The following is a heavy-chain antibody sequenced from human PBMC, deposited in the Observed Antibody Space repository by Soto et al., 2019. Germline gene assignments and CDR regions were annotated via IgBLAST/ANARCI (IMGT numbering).Heavy chain of an antibody. J-gene: IGHJ4*02. CDR1: GFTFSSYW. CDR3: AGDSGSYATKTFDY. V-gene: IGHV3-7*03. CDR2: IKQDGSEK. Sequence: GGSLRLSCAASGFTFSSYWMSWVRQAPGKGLEWVANIKQDGSEKYYVDSVKGRFTISRDNAKNSLYLQMNSLRAEDTAVYYCAGDSGSYATKTFDYWGQGTLVTVSS. D-gene: IGHD1-26*01.